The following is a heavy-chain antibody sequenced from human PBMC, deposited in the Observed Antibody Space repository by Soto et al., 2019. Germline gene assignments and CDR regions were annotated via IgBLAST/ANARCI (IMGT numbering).Heavy chain of an antibody. J-gene: IGHJ4*02. Sequence: EVQLLESGGGLVQPGGSLRLSCAASGFTFSSYAMSWVRQAPGKGLEWVSAIIGSAGSTYYADSVKGRFTISRDNSKNTLYLQMNSLRAEDTAVYYCAKDFLIVVAGTYFDYWGQGTLVTVSS. D-gene: IGHD6-19*01. CDR1: GFTFSSYA. CDR3: AKDFLIVVAGTYFDY. V-gene: IGHV3-23*01. CDR2: IIGSAGST.